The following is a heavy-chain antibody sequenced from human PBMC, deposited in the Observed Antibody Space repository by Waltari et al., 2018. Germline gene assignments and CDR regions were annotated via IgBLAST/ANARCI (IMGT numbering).Heavy chain of an antibody. D-gene: IGHD2-21*02. J-gene: IGHJ6*02. Sequence: QVQLQESGPGLVKPSETLSLTCAVSGYSISSGYYWGWLRQPPGKGLEWSGSIYHSGSTYYNPSLKSRVTISVDTSKNQFSLKLSSVTAADTAVYYCARVTYYYYGMDVWGQGTTVTVSS. V-gene: IGHV4-38-2*01. CDR1: GYSISSGYY. CDR2: IYHSGST. CDR3: ARVTYYYYGMDV.